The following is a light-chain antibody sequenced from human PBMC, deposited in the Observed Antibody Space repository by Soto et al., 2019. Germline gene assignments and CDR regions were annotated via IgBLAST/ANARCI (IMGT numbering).Light chain of an antibody. J-gene: IGKJ1*01. CDR3: QQYGSSRWT. V-gene: IGKV3-20*01. CDR1: QSVSSN. Sequence: MLMTQSPATLSASPGEGATLSCRASQSVSSNLAWYQQKPGQAPRLLIYGASGRATGIPDRFSGSGSGTDFTLTISRLEPEDSAVYYCQQYGSSRWTFGQGPKVDI. CDR2: GAS.